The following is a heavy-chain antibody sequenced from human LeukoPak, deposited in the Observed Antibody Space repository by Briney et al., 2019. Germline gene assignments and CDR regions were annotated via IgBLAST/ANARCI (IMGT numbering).Heavy chain of an antibody. CDR3: ARFSRLPAFGY. Sequence: GGSLRLSCAASGFTFSNNEMNWVRQAPGKGPEWVSYISSSGSTTYYADSVKGRLTISRDNAKNSLYLQMNNLRAEDTAVYYCARFSRLPAFGYWGQGTVVTV. CDR2: ISSSGSTT. D-gene: IGHD4-11*01. CDR1: GFTFSNNE. J-gene: IGHJ4*02. V-gene: IGHV3-48*03.